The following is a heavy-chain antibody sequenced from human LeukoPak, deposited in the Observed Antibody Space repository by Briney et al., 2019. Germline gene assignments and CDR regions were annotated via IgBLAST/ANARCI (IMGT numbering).Heavy chain of an antibody. V-gene: IGHV6-1*01. Sequence: SQTLSVTCAISGDSVSSNSAAWNWIRQSPSRGLEWLGRTYYRSKWYNDYAVSVKSRITINPDTSKNPFSLQLNSVTPEDTAVYYCARDPVLLWFGELPNYYYGMDVWGKGTTVTVSS. CDR3: ARDPVLLWFGELPNYYYGMDV. J-gene: IGHJ6*04. CDR1: GDSVSSNSAA. CDR2: TYYRSKWYN. D-gene: IGHD3-10*01.